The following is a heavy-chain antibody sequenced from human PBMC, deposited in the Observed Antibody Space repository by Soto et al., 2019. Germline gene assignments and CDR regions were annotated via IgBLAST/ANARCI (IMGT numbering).Heavy chain of an antibody. V-gene: IGHV3-9*01. Sequence: GGSLRLSCAASGFTFDDYAMHWVRQAPGKGLEWVSGISWNSGSIGYADSVKGRFTISRDNAKNSLYLQMNSLRAEDTALYYCAKGYGDLLPIDYWGQGTLVTVSS. CDR2: ISWNSGSI. CDR3: AKGYGDLLPIDY. CDR1: GFTFDDYA. D-gene: IGHD4-17*01. J-gene: IGHJ4*02.